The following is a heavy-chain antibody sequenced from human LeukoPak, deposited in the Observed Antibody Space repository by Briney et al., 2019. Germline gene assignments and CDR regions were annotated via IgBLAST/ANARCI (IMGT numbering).Heavy chain of an antibody. Sequence: PSETLSLTCTVSGGSISSSSYYWGWIRQPPGKGLEWIGSIYYSGSTYYNPSLKSRVTISVDTSKNQFSLRLSSVTAADTAVYYCAQSLVSRDWMGNWFDRWGQGMLVTVSS. CDR2: IYYSGST. CDR1: GGSISSSSYY. V-gene: IGHV4-39*01. CDR3: AQSLVSRDWMGNWFDR. J-gene: IGHJ5*02. D-gene: IGHD3/OR15-3a*01.